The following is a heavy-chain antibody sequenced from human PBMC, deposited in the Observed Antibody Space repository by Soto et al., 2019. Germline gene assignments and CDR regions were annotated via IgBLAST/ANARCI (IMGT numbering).Heavy chain of an antibody. V-gene: IGHV3-30-3*01. J-gene: IGHJ4*02. D-gene: IGHD6-13*01. CDR3: ARLAPVDY. CDR2: ISYDGSNK. Sequence: PGGSLRLSCAASGFTFSSYAMHWVRQAPGKGLEWVAVISYDGSNKYYADSVKGRFTISRDNSKNTLYLQMNSLRAEDTAVYYCARLAPVDYWGQGTLVTVSS. CDR1: GFTFSSYA.